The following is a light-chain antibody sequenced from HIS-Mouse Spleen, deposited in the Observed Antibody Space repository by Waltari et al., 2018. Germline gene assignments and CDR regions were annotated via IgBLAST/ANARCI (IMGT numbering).Light chain of an antibody. CDR2: KDS. CDR3: YSAADNSGV. CDR1: VLAKKY. J-gene: IGLJ2*01. Sequence: SYELTQPSSVSVSPGQTARITCSGDVLAKKYARWFQQTPGQAPVLVIYKDSERPSGIPERVSGSSSGTTVTLTISGAQVEDEADYYCYSAADNSGVFGGGTKLTVL. V-gene: IGLV3-27*01.